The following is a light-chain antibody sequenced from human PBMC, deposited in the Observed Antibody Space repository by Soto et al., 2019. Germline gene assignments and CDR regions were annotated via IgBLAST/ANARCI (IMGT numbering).Light chain of an antibody. CDR3: QHGGT. V-gene: IGKV3-11*01. Sequence: EIVLTQSPATLSLSPGERATVSCRASQSVSNYLVCYQQKPGQAPRLLIYDASNRATGIPARFSGSGSGTDFTLTISSLEPEDFAVYYCQHGGTFGQGTRLEIK. CDR2: DAS. J-gene: IGKJ5*01. CDR1: QSVSNY.